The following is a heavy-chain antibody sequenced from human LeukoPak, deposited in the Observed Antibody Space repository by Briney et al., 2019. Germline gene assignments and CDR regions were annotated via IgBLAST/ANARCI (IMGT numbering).Heavy chain of an antibody. CDR2: ISSSSSCI. D-gene: IGHD3-10*01. CDR3: ARSGITMVRGVKPYYFDY. Sequence: GGSLRLSCAASGFTFSSYSMNWVRQAPGKGLEWVSSISSSSSCIYYADSVKGRFTISRDNAKNSLYLQMNSLRAEDTAVYYCARSGITMVRGVKPYYFDYWGQGTLVTVSS. CDR1: GFTFSSYS. V-gene: IGHV3-21*01. J-gene: IGHJ4*02.